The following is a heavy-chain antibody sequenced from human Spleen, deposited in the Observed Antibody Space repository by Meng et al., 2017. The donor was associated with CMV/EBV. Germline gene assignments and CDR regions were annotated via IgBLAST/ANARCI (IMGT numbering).Heavy chain of an antibody. CDR1: GFTFSSYA. CDR2: ISGSGGST. D-gene: IGHD3-3*01. Sequence: GESLKISCAASGFTFSSYAMSWVRQAPGKGLEWVSAISGSGGSTYYADSVKGRFTISRDNSKNTLYLQMNSLRAEDTAVYYCAKAYDFWSGYYPPEYYYYYYGMDVWGQGTTVTRLL. J-gene: IGHJ6*02. CDR3: AKAYDFWSGYYPPEYYYYYYGMDV. V-gene: IGHV3-23*01.